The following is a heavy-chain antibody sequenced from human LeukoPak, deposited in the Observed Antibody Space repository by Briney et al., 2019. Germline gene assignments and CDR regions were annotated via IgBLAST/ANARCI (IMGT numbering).Heavy chain of an antibody. CDR2: IYHSGST. D-gene: IGHD3-9*01. J-gene: IGHJ4*02. V-gene: IGHV4-38-2*02. Sequence: PSETLSLTCTVSGYSISSGYYWGWVRQPPGKGLQWIGSIYHSGSTYYNPSLGSRVTISVDTSKNQLSLKLSSVTAADTAVYYCARGSDILPGYIPYYFDYWGQGTLVTVSS. CDR1: GYSISSGYY. CDR3: ARGSDILPGYIPYYFDY.